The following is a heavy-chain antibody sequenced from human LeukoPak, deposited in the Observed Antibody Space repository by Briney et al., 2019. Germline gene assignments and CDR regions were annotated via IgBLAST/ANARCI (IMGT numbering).Heavy chain of an antibody. J-gene: IGHJ3*02. Sequence: GGSLRLSCAASGFTFSSYAMSWVRQAPGKGLEWVSAISGSGGSTYYADSVKGRFTISRDNSKNTLYLQMNSLRAEDTAVYYCAKSRITIFGVAPWAFDIWGQGTMVTVSS. D-gene: IGHD3-3*01. CDR3: AKSRITIFGVAPWAFDI. V-gene: IGHV3-23*01. CDR2: ISGSGGST. CDR1: GFTFSSYA.